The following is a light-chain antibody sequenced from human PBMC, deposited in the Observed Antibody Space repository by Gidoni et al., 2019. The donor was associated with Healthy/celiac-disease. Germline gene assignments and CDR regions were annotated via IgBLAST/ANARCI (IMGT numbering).Light chain of an antibody. CDR1: QSISSW. CDR3: QQYNSYVFT. J-gene: IGKJ3*01. CDR2: DAS. V-gene: IGKV1-5*01. Sequence: DIQMTQSPSTLSASVGDRVTITCRASQSISSWLAWYQQKPGKAPKLLIYDASSLESGVPSRFSGSGPGTEFTLTISSLQPADFATYYCQQYNSYVFTFGPGTKVDIK.